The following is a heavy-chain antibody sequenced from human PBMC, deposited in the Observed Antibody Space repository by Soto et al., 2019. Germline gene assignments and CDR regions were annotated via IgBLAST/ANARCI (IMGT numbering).Heavy chain of an antibody. V-gene: IGHV1-69*12. CDR1: GGTFSSYA. Sequence: QVQLVQSGAEVKKPGSSVKVSCKASGGTFSSYAISWVRQAPGQGLEWMGGIIPIFGTANYAQKFQGRVTITADESTSXAXXELSSLRYEDTAVYYCARHTYNALLMVYAGRYCDLWGRGTLVTVSS. CDR2: IIPIFGTA. CDR3: ARHTYNALLMVYAGRYCDL. D-gene: IGHD2-8*01. J-gene: IGHJ2*01.